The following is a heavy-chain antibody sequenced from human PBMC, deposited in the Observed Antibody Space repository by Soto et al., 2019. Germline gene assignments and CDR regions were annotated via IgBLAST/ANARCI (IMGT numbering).Heavy chain of an antibody. V-gene: IGHV6-1*01. Sequence: SQTLSLTCAISGDSVSSNSAAWNWIRQSPSRGLEWLGRTYYRSKWYKEYAASVRSRITINPDTSKNQFSLQLNSVSPEDTAVYYCVRTVGWLDPWGQGILVTVSS. CDR3: VRTVGWLDP. CDR2: TYYRSKWYK. CDR1: GDSVSSNSAA. J-gene: IGHJ5*02. D-gene: IGHD2-15*01.